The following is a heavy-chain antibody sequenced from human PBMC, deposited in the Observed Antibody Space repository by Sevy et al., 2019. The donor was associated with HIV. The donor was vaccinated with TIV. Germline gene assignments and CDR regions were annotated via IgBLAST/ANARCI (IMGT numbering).Heavy chain of an antibody. CDR1: GYTFTGYY. Sequence: ASVKVSCKASGYTFTGYYMHWVRQAPGQVLEWMGRINPNSGGTNYAQKFQARVTMTRDTSISTAYMELSRLRSDDTAVYYCARDSSSSSDFDYWGQGTLVTVSS. V-gene: IGHV1-2*06. D-gene: IGHD6-6*01. J-gene: IGHJ4*02. CDR2: INPNSGGT. CDR3: ARDSSSSSDFDY.